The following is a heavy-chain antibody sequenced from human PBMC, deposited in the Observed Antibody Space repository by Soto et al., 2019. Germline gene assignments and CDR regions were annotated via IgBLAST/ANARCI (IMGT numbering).Heavy chain of an antibody. Sequence: QVQLVQSGAGVKKPGSSVKVSCKASGGTFSSYAISLVRQAPGQGLEWMGGIIPIFGTANYAQKFQVRVTITADESTSTAYLELSSLRSDDTAVYYCARHVPAAGYYYRMDVWGQGTTVTVSS. J-gene: IGHJ6*02. CDR1: GGTFSSYA. D-gene: IGHD2-2*01. CDR2: IIPIFGTA. CDR3: ARHVPAAGYYYRMDV. V-gene: IGHV1-69*12.